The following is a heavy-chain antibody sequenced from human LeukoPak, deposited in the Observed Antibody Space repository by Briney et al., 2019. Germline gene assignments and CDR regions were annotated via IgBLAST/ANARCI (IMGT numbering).Heavy chain of an antibody. CDR3: AKVASGSVYYAMDV. CDR1: GFTFSNYA. J-gene: IGHJ6*02. V-gene: IGHV3-23*01. D-gene: IGHD1-26*01. Sequence: GGSLRLSCSAFGFTFSNYAMSWVRQAPGKGLEWVSSLTNKGGNTDYADSMKGRLTISRDNSKNTLYLQMNSLRAEDTAIYYCAKVASGSVYYAMDVWGQGTTVTVSS. CDR2: LTNKGGNT.